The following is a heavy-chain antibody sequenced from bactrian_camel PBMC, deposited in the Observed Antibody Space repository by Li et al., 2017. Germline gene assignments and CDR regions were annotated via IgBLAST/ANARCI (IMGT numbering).Heavy chain of an antibody. CDR2: INSGGGTT. CDR1: GLITSSAT. V-gene: IGHV3S40*01. J-gene: IGHJ4*01. D-gene: IGHD6*01. Sequence: DVQLVESGGGLVHPGGSLTLSCAVSGLITSSATMSWVRQAPGKGLEWVSTINSGGGTTYYADSVKGRFTISRDNAKNTVYLQMNSLKPEDTAVYYCATRGIWYKGAYWGQGTQVTVS. CDR3: ATRGIWYKGAY.